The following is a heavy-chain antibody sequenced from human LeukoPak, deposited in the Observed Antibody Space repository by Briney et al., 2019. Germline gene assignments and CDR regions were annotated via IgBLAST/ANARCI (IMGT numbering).Heavy chain of an antibody. CDR1: GFTFSSYG. CDR2: IWYDRSNK. Sequence: GGSLRLFCAASGFTFSSYGMHWGRQAPVQGLEWVTVIWYDRSNKYYADSVKGRFTISRDNSKNTLYLQMNSLRAEDTAVYYCARDSFSSNCLDYWGQGTLVTVSS. V-gene: IGHV3-33*01. CDR3: ARDSFSSNCLDY. D-gene: IGHD6-13*01. J-gene: IGHJ4*02.